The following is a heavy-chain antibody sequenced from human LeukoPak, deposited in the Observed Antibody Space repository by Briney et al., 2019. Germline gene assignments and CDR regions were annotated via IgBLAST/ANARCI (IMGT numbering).Heavy chain of an antibody. V-gene: IGHV1-69*05. CDR3: AREEKPTYYYDSSGPYYFDY. CDR2: IIPIFGTA. D-gene: IGHD3-22*01. CDR1: GGTFSSYA. Sequence: GASVKVSCKASGGTFSSYAISWVRQAPGQGLERMGGIIPIFGTANYAQKFQGRVTITTDESTSTAYMELSSLRSEDTAVYYCAREEKPTYYYDSSGPYYFDYWGQGTLVTVSS. J-gene: IGHJ4*02.